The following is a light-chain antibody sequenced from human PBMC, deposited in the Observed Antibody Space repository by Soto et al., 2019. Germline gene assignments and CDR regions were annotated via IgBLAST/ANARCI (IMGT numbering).Light chain of an antibody. V-gene: IGLV2-11*01. CDR1: SSDVGGYNY. J-gene: IGLJ1*01. CDR3: CSYAGSSNYV. CDR2: DVS. Sequence: QSALTQPRSVSGSPGQSVTISCTGTSSDVGGYNYVSWYQQHPGKAPKLMIYDVSKRPSGVPDRFSGSKSGNTASLTISGLQAEDEADYYCCSYAGSSNYVFGTGTKLTVI.